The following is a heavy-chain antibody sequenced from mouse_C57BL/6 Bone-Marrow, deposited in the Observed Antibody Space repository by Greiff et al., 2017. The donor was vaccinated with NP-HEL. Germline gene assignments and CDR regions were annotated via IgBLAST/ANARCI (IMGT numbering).Heavy chain of an antibody. CDR2: INPNNGGT. CDR3: ARWGSGYAWFAY. V-gene: IGHV1-18*01. Sequence: EVKLQESGPELVKPGASVKIPCKASGYTFTDYNMDWVKQSHGKSLEWIGDINPNNGGTIYNQKFKGKATLTVDKSSSTAYMELRSLTSEDTAVYYCARWGSGYAWFAYWGQGTLVTVSA. J-gene: IGHJ3*01. CDR1: GYTFTDYN. D-gene: IGHD3-2*02.